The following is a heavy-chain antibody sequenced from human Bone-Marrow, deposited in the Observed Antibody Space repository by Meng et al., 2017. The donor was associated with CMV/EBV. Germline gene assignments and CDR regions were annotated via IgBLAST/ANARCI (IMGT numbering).Heavy chain of an antibody. CDR3: ARDRFQGYSYGLIEY. V-gene: IGHV3-30-3*01. CDR1: GFTFSNYA. CDR2: ISFDGSNK. D-gene: IGHD5-18*01. J-gene: IGHJ4*02. Sequence: GGSLRLSCAASGFTFSNYAVHWVRQAPGKGLEWVAIISFDGSNKYYADSVKGRFTISRDNSKSTLYLQMNSLRVEDTAVYYCARDRFQGYSYGLIEYWGQGTLVTVSS.